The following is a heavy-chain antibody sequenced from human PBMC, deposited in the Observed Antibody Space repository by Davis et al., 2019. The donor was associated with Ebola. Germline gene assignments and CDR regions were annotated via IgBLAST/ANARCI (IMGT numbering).Heavy chain of an antibody. CDR1: RYSFTSYW. CDR3: ARQEALYGSIDN. Sequence: GGSLRLSCKGSRYSFTSYWIGWVRQMPGKGLEWMGIIYPGDSDTRYRPSFEGQVTISVDRSSSTAYLQWSSLKASDSAMYYCARQEALYGSIDNWGQGTLVTVSS. J-gene: IGHJ4*02. CDR2: IYPGDSDT. D-gene: IGHD6-13*01. V-gene: IGHV5-51*01.